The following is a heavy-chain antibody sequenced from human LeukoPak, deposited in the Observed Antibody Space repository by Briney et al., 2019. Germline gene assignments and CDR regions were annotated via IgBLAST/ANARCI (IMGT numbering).Heavy chain of an antibody. D-gene: IGHD2-15*01. Sequence: PSETLPLTCAVYGGSFSGYYWSWIRQPPGKGLEWIGEINHSGSTNYNPSLKSRVTISVDTSKNQFSLKLSSVTAADTAVYYCARGGRSLVAAQFDLWGRGTLVTVSS. J-gene: IGHJ2*01. CDR2: INHSGST. CDR3: ARGGRSLVAAQFDL. CDR1: GGSFSGYY. V-gene: IGHV4-34*01.